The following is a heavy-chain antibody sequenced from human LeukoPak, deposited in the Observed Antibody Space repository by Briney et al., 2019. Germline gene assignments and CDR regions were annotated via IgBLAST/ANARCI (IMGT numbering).Heavy chain of an antibody. Sequence: SVKVSCKASGYTFTSYAISWVRQAPGQGLEWMGGIIPIFGTANYAQKFQGRVTITADESTSTAYMELSSLRSEDTAVYYCARTLNYCSSTTCTWDPVGYWGQGTLVTVSS. D-gene: IGHD2-2*01. CDR2: IIPIFGTA. CDR3: ARTLNYCSSTTCTWDPVGY. CDR1: GYTFTSYA. V-gene: IGHV1-69*13. J-gene: IGHJ4*02.